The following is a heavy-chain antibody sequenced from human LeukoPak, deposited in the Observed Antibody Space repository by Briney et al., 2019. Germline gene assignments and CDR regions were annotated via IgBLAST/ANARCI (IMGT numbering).Heavy chain of an antibody. J-gene: IGHJ6*03. CDR2: IYYSGST. D-gene: IGHD6-6*01. V-gene: IGHV4-39*01. Sequence: PSETLSLTCTVSGGSISSSSYYWGWIRQPPGKGLEWIGSIYYSGSTYYNPSLKSRVTISVDTSKNQFSLKLSSVTAADTAAYYCARHPRGAARPGYYYYYYMDVWGKGTTVTVSS. CDR3: ARHPRGAARPGYYYYYYMDV. CDR1: GGSISSSSYY.